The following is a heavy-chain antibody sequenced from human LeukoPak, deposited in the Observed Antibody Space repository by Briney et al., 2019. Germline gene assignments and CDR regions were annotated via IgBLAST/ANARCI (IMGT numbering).Heavy chain of an antibody. CDR3: AREAQPTYYYDSSGYYFDY. CDR1: GGSISSGGYY. CDR2: IYYSGST. D-gene: IGHD3-22*01. J-gene: IGHJ4*02. V-gene: IGHV4-31*03. Sequence: PSETLSLTCTVSGGSISSGGYYWSWIRQHPGKGLEWIGYIYYSGSTYYNPSLKSRVTISVDTPKNQFSLKLSSVTAADTAVYYCAREAQPTYYYDSSGYYFDYWGQGTLVTVSS.